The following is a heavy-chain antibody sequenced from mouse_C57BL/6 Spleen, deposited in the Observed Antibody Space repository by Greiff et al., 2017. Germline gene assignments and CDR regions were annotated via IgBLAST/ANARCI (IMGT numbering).Heavy chain of an antibody. V-gene: IGHV1-81*01. J-gene: IGHJ3*01. Sequence: QVQLQQSGAELARPGASVKLSCKASGYTFTSYGISWVKKRTGQGLEWIGEIYPRSGNSYYNEQFKGKATLTADKSSRTAYMELRRLTSEDCAVYSCASPSEETLGRFAYWGQGNLVTVSA. CDR1: GYTFTSYG. CDR3: ASPSEETLGRFAY. CDR2: IYPRSGNS.